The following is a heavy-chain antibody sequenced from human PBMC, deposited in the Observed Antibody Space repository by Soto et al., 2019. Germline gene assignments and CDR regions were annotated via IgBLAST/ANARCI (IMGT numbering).Heavy chain of an antibody. Sequence: SETLSLTCAVYGGSFSGYYWSWIRQPPGKGLEWIGEINHSGSTNYNPSLKSRVTISVDTSKNQFSLKLSSVTAADTAVYYCARAPYDPWGQGTLVTVSS. J-gene: IGHJ5*02. CDR3: ARAPYDP. V-gene: IGHV4-34*01. CDR2: INHSGST. CDR1: GGSFSGYY.